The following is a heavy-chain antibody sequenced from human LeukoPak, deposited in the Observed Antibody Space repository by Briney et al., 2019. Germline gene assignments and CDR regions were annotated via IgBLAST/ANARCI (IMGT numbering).Heavy chain of an antibody. V-gene: IGHV1-8*01. CDR3: ARGKDLLLWFGSLQGNAFDI. CDR2: MNPNSGNT. CDR1: GYTFTSYD. J-gene: IGHJ3*02. D-gene: IGHD3-10*01. Sequence: ASVKVSCKASGYTFTSYDINWVRQATGQGLEWMGWMNPNSGNTGYAQKFQGRVTMTRNTSISTAYMELSSLRSEDTAVYHCARGKDLLLWFGSLQGNAFDIWGQGTMVTVSS.